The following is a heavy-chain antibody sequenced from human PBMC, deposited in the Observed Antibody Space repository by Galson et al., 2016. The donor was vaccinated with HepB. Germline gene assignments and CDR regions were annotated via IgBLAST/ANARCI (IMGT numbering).Heavy chain of an antibody. CDR1: GGTSSNFA. D-gene: IGHD3-3*01. V-gene: IGHV1-69*01. J-gene: IGHJ6*02. Sequence: SCKASGGTSSNFAIHWVRQAPGQGLEWMGGIIPMFGTADYAQKFQGRVTITADESTSTAYMELSSLRSEDTALYYCARSLERNDFWRGYERGFYYYGMDVWGQGTTVTVSS. CDR2: IIPMFGTA. CDR3: ARSLERNDFWRGYERGFYYYGMDV.